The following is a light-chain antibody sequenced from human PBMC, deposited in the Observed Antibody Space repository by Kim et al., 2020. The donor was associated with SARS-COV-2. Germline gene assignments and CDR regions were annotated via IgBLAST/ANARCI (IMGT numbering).Light chain of an antibody. J-gene: IGLJ1*01. CDR3: TSYAGSNNLDV. CDR2: EVN. CDR1: SSDIGAYKY. V-gene: IGLV2-8*01. Sequence: QSVTISCTGTSSDIGAYKYVSWYPQHPGKAPKLMIYEVNRRPSGVPDRFSGSKSGNTASLTVSGLQAEDEADYYCTSYAGSNNLDVFGTGTQLTVL.